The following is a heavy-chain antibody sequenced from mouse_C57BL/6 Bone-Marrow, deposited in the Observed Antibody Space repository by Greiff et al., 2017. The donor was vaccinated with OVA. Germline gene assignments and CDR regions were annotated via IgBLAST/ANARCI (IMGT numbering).Heavy chain of an antibody. CDR3: ARLYYGSPYYFDY. Sequence: EVKLMESGGGLVKPGGSLKLSCAASGFTFSDYGMHWVRQAPEKGLEWVAYISSGSSTIYYADTVKGRFTISRDNAKNTLFLQMTSLRSEDTAMYYCARLYYGSPYYFDYWGQGTTLTVSS. V-gene: IGHV5-17*01. J-gene: IGHJ2*01. CDR2: ISSGSSTI. CDR1: GFTFSDYG. D-gene: IGHD2-1*01.